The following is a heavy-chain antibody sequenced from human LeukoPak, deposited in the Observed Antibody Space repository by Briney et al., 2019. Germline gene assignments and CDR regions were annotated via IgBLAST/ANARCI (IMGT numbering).Heavy chain of an antibody. J-gene: IGHJ5*02. Sequence: ASVKVSCKASGYTFTSYYMHWVRQAPGQGLEWMGIINPSGGSTSYAQKLQGRVTMTTDTSTSTAYMELRSLRSDDTAVYYCARDRAAAGTFDPWGQGTLVTVSS. CDR2: INPSGGST. V-gene: IGHV1-46*01. D-gene: IGHD6-13*01. CDR3: ARDRAAAGTFDP. CDR1: GYTFTSYY.